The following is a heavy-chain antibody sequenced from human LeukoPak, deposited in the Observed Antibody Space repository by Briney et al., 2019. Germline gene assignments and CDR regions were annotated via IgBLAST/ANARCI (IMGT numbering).Heavy chain of an antibody. Sequence: WASVKVSCKASGYTFTSYGISWVRQAPGQGLEWMGWISAYNGNTNYAQKLQGRVTMTTDTSTSTAYMELRSLRSDDTAVYYCARDLTGGIYYGSGSSDYWGQGTLVTVSS. CDR3: ARDLTGGIYYGSGSSDY. D-gene: IGHD3-10*01. V-gene: IGHV1-18*01. CDR2: ISAYNGNT. J-gene: IGHJ4*02. CDR1: GYTFTSYG.